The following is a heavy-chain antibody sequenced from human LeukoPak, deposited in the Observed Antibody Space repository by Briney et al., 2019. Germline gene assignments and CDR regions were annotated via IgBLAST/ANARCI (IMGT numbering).Heavy chain of an antibody. V-gene: IGHV3-74*01. CDR2: INSDGSST. CDR3: YLGYDSSVLGLRFDY. CDR1: GFTFSSYW. Sequence: GGSLRLSCAASGFTFSSYWMHWVRQAPGKGLVWVSRINSDGSSTSYADSVKGRFTISRDNAKNTLYLQMNSLRAEDTAVYYCYLGYDSSVLGLRFDYWGQGTLVTVSS. D-gene: IGHD3-22*01. J-gene: IGHJ4*02.